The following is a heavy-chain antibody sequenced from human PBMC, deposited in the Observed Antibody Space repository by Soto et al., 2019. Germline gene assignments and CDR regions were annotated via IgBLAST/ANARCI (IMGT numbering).Heavy chain of an antibody. V-gene: IGHV3-23*01. CDR2: ITATGHFM. J-gene: IGHJ4*02. CDR1: GFSFNSYA. Sequence: GGSLRLSCTTSGFSFNSYAMVWVRQAPGKGLEWVSSITATGHFMDYEDSVKGRFTISRDNSKNTLYLQMNSLRAEDTAVYYCAKDATRTSGWYYFDYWGQGALVTVSS. CDR3: AKDATRTSGWYYFDY. D-gene: IGHD6-19*01.